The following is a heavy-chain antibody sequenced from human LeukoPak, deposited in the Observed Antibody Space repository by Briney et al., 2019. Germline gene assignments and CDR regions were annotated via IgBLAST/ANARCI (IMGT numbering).Heavy chain of an antibody. CDR1: GFTFSSYD. J-gene: IGHJ4*02. D-gene: IGHD1-1*01. V-gene: IGHV3-23*01. CDR2: IRRGVGST. CDR3: AKKGQADDNGKPD. Sequence: AGGSLRLSCAASGFTFSSYDLSWVRQAPGKGLECVSAIRRGVGSTYYADSVKGRFTISRDNSKNTLYLQMNNLRADDTAVYYCAKKGQADDNGKPDWGQGTLVTVSS.